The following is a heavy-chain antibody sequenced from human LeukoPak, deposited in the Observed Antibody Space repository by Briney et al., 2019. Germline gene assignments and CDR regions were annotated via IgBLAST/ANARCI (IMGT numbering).Heavy chain of an antibody. Sequence: PGGSLRLSCEASGFTFNYFYMNWIRQSPGRGLEWVAYISARSNIIYYADSVKGRFTISRDISKNTVYLQMNSLRVEDTAVYYCAKDFNWAFDYWGQGTLVTVSS. CDR3: AKDFNWAFDY. J-gene: IGHJ4*02. V-gene: IGHV3-11*04. CDR1: GFTFNYFY. D-gene: IGHD1-1*01. CDR2: ISARSNII.